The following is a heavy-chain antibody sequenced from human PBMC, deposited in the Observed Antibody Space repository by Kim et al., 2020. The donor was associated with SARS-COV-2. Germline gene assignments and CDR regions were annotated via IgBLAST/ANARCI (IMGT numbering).Heavy chain of an antibody. D-gene: IGHD2-15*01. CDR3: GSDIGGCCSGGFCLAAADALDS. CDR2: IYSGGST. CDR1: GFTVSGNY. V-gene: IGHV3-53*01. Sequence: GGSLRLSCAASGFTVSGNYMSWVRQAPGKGLEWVSVIYSGGSTYYADSVKGRFTISRDTSKNTVYLQMSSLRAEDTAIYYCGSDIGGCCSGGFCLAAADALDSPGQGTMVTVSS. J-gene: IGHJ3*02.